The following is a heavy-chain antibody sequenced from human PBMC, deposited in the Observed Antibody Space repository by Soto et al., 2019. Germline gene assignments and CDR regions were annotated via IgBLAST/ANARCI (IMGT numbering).Heavy chain of an antibody. D-gene: IGHD1-1*01. CDR1: GGSISSSPYC. CDR3: ARHGPLTNNWNQLNC. CDR2: IYYNGNT. J-gene: IGHJ4*02. Sequence: QLQLQESGPGLVKPSETLSLTCTVSGGSISSSPYCWAWIRQPPGKGLQWIGNIYYNGNTFYNPSLRSRVTISIDTSKSQFSLGLSSVTASDTAVYYCARHGPLTNNWNQLNCWGQGTLVTVSS. V-gene: IGHV4-39*01.